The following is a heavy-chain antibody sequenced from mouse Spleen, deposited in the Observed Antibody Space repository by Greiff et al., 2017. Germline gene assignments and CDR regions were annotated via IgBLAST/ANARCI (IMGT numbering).Heavy chain of an antibody. Sequence: VQLQQPGAELVKPGASVKMSCKASGYTFTSYWITWVKQRPGQGLEWIGDIYPGSGSTNYNEKFKSKATLTVDTSSSTAYMQLSSLTSEDSAVYYCARSGAYYSNYGYAMDYWGQGTSVTVSS. D-gene: IGHD2-5*01. J-gene: IGHJ4*01. CDR1: GYTFTSYW. V-gene: IGHV1-55*01. CDR2: IYPGSGST. CDR3: ARSGAYYSNYGYAMDY.